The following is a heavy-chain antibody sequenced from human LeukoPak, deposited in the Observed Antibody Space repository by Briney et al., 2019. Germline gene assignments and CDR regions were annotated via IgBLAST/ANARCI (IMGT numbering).Heavy chain of an antibody. CDR3: ARDRHIAAAVYYYYMDV. CDR1: GGTFNSYA. J-gene: IGHJ6*03. V-gene: IGHV1-18*01. CDR2: INAYNGNT. Sequence: GASVKVSCKASGGTFNSYAISWVRQAPGQGLEWMGWINAYNGNTDYAQRVQGRVTMTTDTSTSTAYMEVRSLRSDDTAVYYCARDRHIAAAVYYYYMDVWGKGTPVTVSS. D-gene: IGHD6-13*01.